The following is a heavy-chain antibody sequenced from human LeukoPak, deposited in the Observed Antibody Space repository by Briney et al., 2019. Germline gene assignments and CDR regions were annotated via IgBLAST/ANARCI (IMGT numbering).Heavy chain of an antibody. CDR1: GFTFDDYA. Sequence: GGSLRLSCAASGFTFDDYAMHWVRQAPGKGLEWVSGISWNSGSIGYADSVKGRFTISRDNAKNSLYLQMNSLRAEDTALYYCAKDIGLSAAGPFDIWGQGTMVTVSS. CDR2: ISWNSGSI. J-gene: IGHJ3*02. V-gene: IGHV3-9*01. CDR3: AKDIGLSAAGPFDI. D-gene: IGHD6-13*01.